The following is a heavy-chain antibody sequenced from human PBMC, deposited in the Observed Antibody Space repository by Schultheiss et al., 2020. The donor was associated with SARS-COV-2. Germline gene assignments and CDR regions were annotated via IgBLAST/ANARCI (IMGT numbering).Heavy chain of an antibody. CDR2: ISSGGRDS. D-gene: IGHD2-15*01. V-gene: IGHV3-23*01. CDR1: GFTFKDYW. Sequence: GESLKISCTASGFTFKDYWMHWVRQTPGKGLEWVSSISSGGRDSFYAESVKGRFSISRDNSKNTVSLQMNSLRVEDTAVYYCAKMGYCSGSSCYGMDVWGQGTTVTVSS. CDR3: AKMGYCSGSSCYGMDV. J-gene: IGHJ6*02.